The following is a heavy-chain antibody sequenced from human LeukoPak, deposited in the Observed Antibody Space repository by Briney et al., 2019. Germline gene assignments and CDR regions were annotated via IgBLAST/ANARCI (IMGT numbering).Heavy chain of an antibody. CDR2: INPSGGST. Sequence: GAPVKVSCKASGYTFTSYYMHWVRQAPGQGLEWMGIINPSGGSTSYAQKFQGRVTMTRDTSTSTVYMELSSLRSEDTAAYYCARDSYYDFWSGYYTLTFDYRGQGTLVTVSS. V-gene: IGHV1-46*01. CDR3: ARDSYYDFWSGYYTLTFDY. J-gene: IGHJ4*02. D-gene: IGHD3-3*01. CDR1: GYTFTSYY.